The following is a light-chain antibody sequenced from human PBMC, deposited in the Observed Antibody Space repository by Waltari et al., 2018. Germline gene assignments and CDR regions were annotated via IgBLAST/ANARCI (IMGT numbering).Light chain of an antibody. V-gene: IGLV2-14*01. J-gene: IGLJ2*01. CDR2: EVN. Sequence: QSALTQPASVSGSPGQSITISCTGTSDDVGAYNYVSWYQQHPGLAPKLIIYEVNNRPFGISSRFSGSKSGNTASLTISGLQADDESHYYCTSYRSSSTPVVFGGGTKLTVL. CDR3: TSYRSSSTPVV. CDR1: SDDVGAYNY.